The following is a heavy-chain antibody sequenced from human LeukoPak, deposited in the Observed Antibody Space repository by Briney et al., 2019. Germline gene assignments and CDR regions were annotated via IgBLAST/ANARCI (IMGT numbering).Heavy chain of an antibody. CDR2: ISYDGSNK. D-gene: IGHD6-13*01. J-gene: IGHJ5*02. CDR1: GFTFGSYA. CDR3: ACIAAAGTFDWFDP. V-gene: IGHV3-30-3*01. Sequence: GGSLRLSCAASGFTFGSYAMHWVRQAPGKGLEWVAVISYDGSNKYYADSVKGRFTISRDNSKNTLYLQMNSLRAEDTAVYYCACIAAAGTFDWFDPWGQGTLVTVSS.